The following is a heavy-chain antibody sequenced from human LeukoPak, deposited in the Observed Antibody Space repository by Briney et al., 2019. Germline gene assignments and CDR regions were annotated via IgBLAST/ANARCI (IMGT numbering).Heavy chain of an antibody. D-gene: IGHD3-22*01. Sequence: PGGSLRLSCAASGFTFSTSWMHWVRQAPGEGLVWVSRINSEGNDRNYADSVKGRFTISRDNAKNTLYLQMNSLRAEDTAVYYCVRDMGYYDKVWGQGTLVTVSS. J-gene: IGHJ4*02. CDR2: INSEGNDR. V-gene: IGHV3-74*01. CDR3: VRDMGYYDKV. CDR1: GFTFSTSW.